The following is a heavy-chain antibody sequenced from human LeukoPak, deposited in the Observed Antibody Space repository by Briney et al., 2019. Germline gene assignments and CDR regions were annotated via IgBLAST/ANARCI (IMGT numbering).Heavy chain of an antibody. J-gene: IGHJ4*02. CDR3: ARVGATRGIVVDPFDY. D-gene: IGHD3-22*01. CDR2: ISTSGIYI. Sequence: GGSLRLSCAASGFTFSSYEMNWVRRAPGKGLEWVSSISTSGIYIYYADSVKGRFTISRDNAKNSLYLQMNSLRAEDTAVYYCARVGATRGIVVDPFDYWGQGTLVSVSS. CDR1: GFTFSSYE. V-gene: IGHV3-21*01.